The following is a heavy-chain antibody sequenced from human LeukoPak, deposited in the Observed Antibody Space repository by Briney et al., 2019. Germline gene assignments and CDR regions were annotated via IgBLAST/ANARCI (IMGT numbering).Heavy chain of an antibody. Sequence: PSETLSLTCTVSGGSISSGGYYWSWIRQHPGKGLEWIGYIYYSGSTYCNPSLKSRVTISVDTSKNQFSLRLSSVTAADTAVYYCATYDWNYRFDPWGQGTLVTVSS. V-gene: IGHV4-31*03. D-gene: IGHD1-7*01. CDR2: IYYSGST. J-gene: IGHJ5*02. CDR1: GGSISSGGYY. CDR3: ATYDWNYRFDP.